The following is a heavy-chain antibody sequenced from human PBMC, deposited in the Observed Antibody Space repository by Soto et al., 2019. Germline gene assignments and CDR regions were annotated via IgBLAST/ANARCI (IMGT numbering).Heavy chain of an antibody. CDR3: AKEAGDH. Sequence: QMQLVQSGAEVKERGSSVKISCKTSGGTFNTYALTWVRQAPGQGLEWIGGIIPIFGIKNVAQRFQGRVTINADESLTTAYXXXTSLRSDDTAVYYCAKEAGDHWGQGTLVTVSS. CDR1: GGTFNTYA. J-gene: IGHJ4*02. D-gene: IGHD3-10*01. V-gene: IGHV1-69*01. CDR2: IIPIFGIK.